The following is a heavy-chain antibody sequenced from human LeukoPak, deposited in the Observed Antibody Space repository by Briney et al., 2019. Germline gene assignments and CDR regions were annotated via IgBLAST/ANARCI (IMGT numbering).Heavy chain of an antibody. V-gene: IGHV1-69*01. Sequence: SVKVSCKASGGTFSSYAISWVRQAPGQGLEWMGGIIPIFGTANYAQKFQGRVTITADESTSTAYMELSSLRSEDTAVYYCARENYGSGSYPVPPFDYWGQGTLVTVSS. J-gene: IGHJ4*02. D-gene: IGHD3-10*01. CDR1: GGTFSSYA. CDR2: IIPIFGTA. CDR3: ARENYGSGSYPVPPFDY.